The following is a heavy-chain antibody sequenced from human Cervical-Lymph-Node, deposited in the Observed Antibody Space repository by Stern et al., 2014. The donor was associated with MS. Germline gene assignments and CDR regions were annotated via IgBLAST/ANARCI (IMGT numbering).Heavy chain of an antibody. D-gene: IGHD5-12*01. J-gene: IGHJ6*02. CDR1: GGSISSGGYY. CDR3: ARGLAHSYYGMDV. Sequence: QVQLQESGPGLVKPSQTLSLTCTVSGGSISSGGYYWSWIRQHPGKGLEWIGDIYYSGSTYYNPSLKSLVTISVDTSKNQFSLKLSSVTAADPAVYYCARGLAHSYYGMDVLGQGTTVTVSS. CDR2: IYYSGST. V-gene: IGHV4-31*01.